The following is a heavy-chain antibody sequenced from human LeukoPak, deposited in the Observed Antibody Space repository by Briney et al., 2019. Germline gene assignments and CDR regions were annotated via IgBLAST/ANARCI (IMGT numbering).Heavy chain of an antibody. D-gene: IGHD1-20*01. CDR3: AKDGTLITGTRDY. CDR1: GFTFDDYA. V-gene: IGHV3-9*01. CDR2: ISWNSGSI. J-gene: IGHJ4*02. Sequence: PGGSLRLSCAASGFTFDDYAMHWVRQAPGKGLEWVSGISWNSGSIGYADSVKGRFTISRDNAKNSLYLQMNSLRAEDTALYYCAKDGTLITGTRDYWGQGTLVTVSS.